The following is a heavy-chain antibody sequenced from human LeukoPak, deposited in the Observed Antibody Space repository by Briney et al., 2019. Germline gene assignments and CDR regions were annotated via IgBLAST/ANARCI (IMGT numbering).Heavy chain of an antibody. V-gene: IGHV4-39*01. J-gene: IGHJ4*02. CDR2: IYYSGST. CDR3: ASKRSGYYSGFFDY. Sequence: SETLSLTCTVSGGSISSSDYYCGWIRQPPGRGLEWIGSIYYSGSTYYSPSLKSRVTISVDTSKNQFSLKLSSLTAADTAVYYCASKRSGYYSGFFDYWGQGTLVTVSS. CDR1: GGSISSSDYY. D-gene: IGHD3-22*01.